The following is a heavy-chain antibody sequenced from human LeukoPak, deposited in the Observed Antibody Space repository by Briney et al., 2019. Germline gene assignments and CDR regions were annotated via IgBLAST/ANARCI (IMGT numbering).Heavy chain of an antibody. CDR3: ARDRGALDY. CDR1: GFTFSSYS. Sequence: GGSLRLSGAASGFTFSSYSMNWVRQAPGKGLEWVSTISSSSSNIYYADSVKGRFTISRDNAKNSLYLQMISLRAEDSVVYCCARDRGALDYWGQGTLVTVSS. V-gene: IGHV3-21*01. CDR2: ISSSSSNI. J-gene: IGHJ4*02. D-gene: IGHD3-10*01.